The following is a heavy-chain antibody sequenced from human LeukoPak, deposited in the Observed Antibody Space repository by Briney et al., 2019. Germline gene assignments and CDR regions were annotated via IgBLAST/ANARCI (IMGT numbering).Heavy chain of an antibody. V-gene: IGHV1-2*02. D-gene: IGHD3-22*01. CDR3: ARDLRTYYYDSSGYYPTGY. CDR1: GYTFTGYY. Sequence: AASVKVSCKASGYTFTGYYMHWVRRAPGQGLEWMGWINPNSGGTNYAQKFQGRVTMTRDTSISTAYMELSRLRSDDTAVYYCARDLRTYYYDSSGYYPTGYWGQGTLVTVSS. CDR2: INPNSGGT. J-gene: IGHJ4*02.